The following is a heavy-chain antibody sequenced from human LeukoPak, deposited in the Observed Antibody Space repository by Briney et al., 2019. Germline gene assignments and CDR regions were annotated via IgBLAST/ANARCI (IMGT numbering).Heavy chain of an antibody. CDR2: ISSRSTYI. V-gene: IGHV3-21*01. CDR1: GFTFNNYA. J-gene: IGHJ4*02. D-gene: IGHD2-15*01. Sequence: GGSLRLSCAASGFTFNNYAMNWVRQAPGKGLQWVSSISSRSTYIYYSDSVRGRFTISRDNAKNSLYLQINSLRAEDTAVYYCAREDVVVVATTPSDLFDFWGQGTLVTVSS. CDR3: AREDVVVVATTPSDLFDF.